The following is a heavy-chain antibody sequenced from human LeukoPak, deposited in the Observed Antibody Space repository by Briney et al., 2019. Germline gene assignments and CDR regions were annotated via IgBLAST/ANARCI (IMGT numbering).Heavy chain of an antibody. J-gene: IGHJ4*02. V-gene: IGHV4-34*01. Sequence: SETLSLTRAVYGGSFSGYYWSWIRQPPGKGLEWIGEINHSGSTNYNPSLKSRVTISVDTSKNQFSLKLSSVTAADTAVYYCATWSVDTAIPGNYWGQGTLVTVSS. CDR2: INHSGST. CDR3: ATWSVDTAIPGNY. CDR1: GGSFSGYY. D-gene: IGHD5-18*01.